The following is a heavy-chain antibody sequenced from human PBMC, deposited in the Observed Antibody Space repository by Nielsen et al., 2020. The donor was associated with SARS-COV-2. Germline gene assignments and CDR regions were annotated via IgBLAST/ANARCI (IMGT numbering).Heavy chain of an antibody. CDR3: ARDFYGSGSFPDY. V-gene: IGHV3-30*04. CDR1: GFTFSRYT. D-gene: IGHD3-10*01. CDR2: ISYDGSHK. Sequence: GGSLRLSCVGSGFTFSRYTMHWVRQAPGKGLEWVAAISYDGSHKYYADSVRGRFTISRDNAKNTLYLQMNSLRAEDTAVYYCARDFYGSGSFPDYWGQGTLVTVSS. J-gene: IGHJ4*02.